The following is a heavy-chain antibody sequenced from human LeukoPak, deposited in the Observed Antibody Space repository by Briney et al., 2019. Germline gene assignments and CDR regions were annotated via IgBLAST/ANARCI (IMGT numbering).Heavy chain of an antibody. CDR3: AAYYYDSSGYL. D-gene: IGHD3-22*01. CDR2: IYYSGST. Sequence: SETLSLTCTVSGGSISNYYWSWIRQPPGKGLEWIGFIYYSGSTNYNPSLKSRVTISIDTSKNQFSLNLSSVTAADTAVYYCAAYYYDSSGYLWGQGTLVTVSS. J-gene: IGHJ4*02. V-gene: IGHV4-59*01. CDR1: GGSISNYY.